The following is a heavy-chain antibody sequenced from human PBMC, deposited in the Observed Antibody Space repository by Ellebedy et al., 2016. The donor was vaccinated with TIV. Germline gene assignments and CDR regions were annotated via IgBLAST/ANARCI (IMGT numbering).Heavy chain of an antibody. CDR2: INTNTGNP. D-gene: IGHD3-22*01. Sequence: AASVKVSCKASGYAFNRYAINWVRQAPGQGLEWMGWINTNTGNPTYAQGFTGRSVFSLDTSVSTAYLQISSLEAEDTAVYYCARPRTYSDSSGYWPFAFDIWGQGTMVTVSS. V-gene: IGHV7-4-1*02. CDR1: GYAFNRYA. CDR3: ARPRTYSDSSGYWPFAFDI. J-gene: IGHJ3*02.